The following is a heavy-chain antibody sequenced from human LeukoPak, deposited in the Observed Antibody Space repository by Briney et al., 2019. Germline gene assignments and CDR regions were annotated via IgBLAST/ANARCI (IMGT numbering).Heavy chain of an antibody. CDR2: INPSGGST. J-gene: IGHJ4*02. CDR3: ARDLGNSASLVPAAISFQGFDY. D-gene: IGHD2-2*01. Sequence: ASVEVSCKASGYTFTSYYMHWVRQAPGQGLEWMGIINPSGGSTSYAQKFQGRVTMTRDMSTSTVYMELSSLRSEDTAVYYCARDLGNSASLVPAAISFQGFDYWGQGTLVTVSS. V-gene: IGHV1-46*01. CDR1: GYTFTSYY.